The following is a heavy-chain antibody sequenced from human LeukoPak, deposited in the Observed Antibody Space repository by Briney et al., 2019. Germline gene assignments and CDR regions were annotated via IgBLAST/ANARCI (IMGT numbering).Heavy chain of an antibody. D-gene: IGHD3-10*01. CDR1: GYTSSNYW. V-gene: IGHV5-51*01. J-gene: IGHJ4*02. CDR2: IYPGDSDT. Sequence: GESLKISCKGSGYTSSNYWIAWGRQMPGKGLEYMGVIYPGDSDTIYSPSFQGQVTISADKSISTAYLQWSSLKASDTAMYYCARQFRRGSGSYLFYWGQGTLVTVSS. CDR3: ARQFRRGSGSYLFY.